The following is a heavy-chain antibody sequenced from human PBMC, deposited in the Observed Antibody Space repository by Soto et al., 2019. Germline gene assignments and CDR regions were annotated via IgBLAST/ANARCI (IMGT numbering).Heavy chain of an antibody. Sequence: GSLRLSCAASGFTFGDHWMHWVRQAPGKGLEWVSRVISDGNTIDYADSVKGRFTVSRDNAKSTLYLQMNSLRAEDTAVYYCATAEVDHWGQGTLVTVSS. CDR3: ATAEVDH. J-gene: IGHJ5*02. CDR1: GFTFGDHW. V-gene: IGHV3-74*01. CDR2: VISDGNTI.